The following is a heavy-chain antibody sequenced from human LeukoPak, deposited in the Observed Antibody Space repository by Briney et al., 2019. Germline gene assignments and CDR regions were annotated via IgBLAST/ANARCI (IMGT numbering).Heavy chain of an antibody. CDR1: GFTFSSYW. J-gene: IGHJ5*02. Sequence: PGGSLRLSCVASGFTFSSYWMSWVRQSPGKGLEWVANIKQDGSEKNYVDSVKGRFTISRDNAKNSLYLQMNSLRDEDTAVYYCARGLNWFDTWGQGILVIVSS. CDR2: IKQDGSEK. V-gene: IGHV3-7*01. CDR3: ARGLNWFDT.